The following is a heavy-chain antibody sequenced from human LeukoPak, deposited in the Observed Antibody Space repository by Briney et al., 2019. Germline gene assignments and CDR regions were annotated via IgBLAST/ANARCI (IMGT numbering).Heavy chain of an antibody. J-gene: IGHJ4*02. CDR2: IYTSGST. Sequence: PSETLSLTCTVSGGFISSYYWSWIRQPPGKGLEWIGYIYTSGSTNYNPSLKSRVTISVDTSKNQFSLKLSSVTAADTAVYYCARDRSGSFDYWGQGTLVTVSS. CDR1: GGFISSYY. V-gene: IGHV4-4*09. D-gene: IGHD1-26*01. CDR3: ARDRSGSFDY.